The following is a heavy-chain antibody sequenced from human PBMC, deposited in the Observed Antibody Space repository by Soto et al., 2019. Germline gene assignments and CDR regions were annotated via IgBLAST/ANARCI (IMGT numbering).Heavy chain of an antibody. CDR1: GYTFTSYA. Sequence: ASVKVSCKASGYTFTSYAMHWVRQAPGQRLEWMGWINAGNGNTKYSQKFQGWVTMTRDTSISTAYMELSRLRSDDTAVYYCARCLQSQYSSSSIDYYGMDVWGQGTTVTVSS. V-gene: IGHV1-3*01. CDR3: ARCLQSQYSSSSIDYYGMDV. CDR2: INAGNGNT. D-gene: IGHD6-6*01. J-gene: IGHJ6*02.